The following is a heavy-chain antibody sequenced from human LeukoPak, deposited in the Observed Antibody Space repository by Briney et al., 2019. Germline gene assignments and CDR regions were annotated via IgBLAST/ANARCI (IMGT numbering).Heavy chain of an antibody. CDR2: IIPIFGTA. Sequence: ASVKVSCKASGGTFSSYAISWVRQAPGQGLEWMGGIIPIFGTANYAQKFQGRVTMTRDMSTSTVYMELSSLRSEDTAVYYCARGGLFVLMVYAVNNWFDPWGQGTLVTVSS. V-gene: IGHV1-69*05. CDR3: ARGGLFVLMVYAVNNWFDP. CDR1: GGTFSSYA. D-gene: IGHD2-8*01. J-gene: IGHJ5*02.